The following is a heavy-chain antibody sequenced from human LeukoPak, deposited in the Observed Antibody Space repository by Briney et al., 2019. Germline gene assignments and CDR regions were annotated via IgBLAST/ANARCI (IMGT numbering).Heavy chain of an antibody. CDR1: GGSISSGTYY. Sequence: PSETLSLTCTVSGGSISSGTYYGYWIRQPAGKGLEWIGRIYTSGITNYNPSLKSRVTISVDTSKNQFSLKLTSVTASDTAVYYCARLPDPWGQGTLVTVSS. J-gene: IGHJ5*02. V-gene: IGHV4-61*02. CDR3: ARLPDP. CDR2: IYTSGIT.